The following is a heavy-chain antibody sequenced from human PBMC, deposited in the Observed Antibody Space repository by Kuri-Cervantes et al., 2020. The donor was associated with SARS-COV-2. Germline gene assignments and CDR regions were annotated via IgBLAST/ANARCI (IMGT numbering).Heavy chain of an antibody. D-gene: IGHD4-17*01. J-gene: IGHJ6*02. CDR2: IYYNGST. Sequence: ETLSLTCTVSGSSVSSGSYYWSWIRQPPGKGLEWIGYIYYNGSTNYNPSLKSRVTISVDTSKNQFSLKLSSVTAADTAMYYCARHDYGDPLTYYYGMDVWGQGTTVTVSS. CDR1: GSSVSSGSYY. V-gene: IGHV4-61*01. CDR3: ARHDYGDPLTYYYGMDV.